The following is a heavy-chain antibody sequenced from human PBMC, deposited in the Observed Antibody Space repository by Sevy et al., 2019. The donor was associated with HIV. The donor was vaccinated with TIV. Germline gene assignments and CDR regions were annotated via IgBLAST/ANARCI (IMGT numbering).Heavy chain of an antibody. CDR3: ARLFYGSADY. D-gene: IGHD3-10*01. J-gene: IGHJ4*02. V-gene: IGHV3-7*01. CDR1: GFTFSSYW. CDR2: INQDGSET. Sequence: GGSLRLSCAASGFTFSSYWMSWVRQAPGKGLEWVATINQDGSETFYVDSVKGRFTISRHNPRKSLCLQMNSLSAEDTAVYYCARLFYGSADYWGQGTLVTVSS.